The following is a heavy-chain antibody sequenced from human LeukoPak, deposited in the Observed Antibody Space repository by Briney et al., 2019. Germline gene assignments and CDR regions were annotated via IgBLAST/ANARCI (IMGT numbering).Heavy chain of an antibody. Sequence: GGSLRLSCAASGFTFSSYWMSWVRQAPGKGLEWVANIKQDGSEKYYVDSVKGRFTISRDNAKNSLYLQMNSLRAEDTAVYYCARDALIAAAGTRHDYWGQGTLVTVSS. CDR2: IKQDGSEK. D-gene: IGHD6-13*01. CDR3: ARDALIAAAGTRHDY. CDR1: GFTFSSYW. V-gene: IGHV3-7*01. J-gene: IGHJ4*02.